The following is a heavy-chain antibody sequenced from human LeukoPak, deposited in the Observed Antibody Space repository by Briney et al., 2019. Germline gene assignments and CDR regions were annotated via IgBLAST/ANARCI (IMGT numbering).Heavy chain of an antibody. CDR2: INPSGGST. Sequence: ASVKVSCKASGYTFTSYYLHWVRQAPGQGLEWMGIINPSGGSTSYAQKFQGRVTMTRDMSTSTVYMELSSLRSEDTAVYYCARDSVGASPADYWGQGTLVTVSS. J-gene: IGHJ4*02. CDR1: GYTFTSYY. D-gene: IGHD1-26*01. V-gene: IGHV1-46*01. CDR3: ARDSVGASPADY.